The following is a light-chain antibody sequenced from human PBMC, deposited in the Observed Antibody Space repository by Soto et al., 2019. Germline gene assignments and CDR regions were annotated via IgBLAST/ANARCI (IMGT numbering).Light chain of an antibody. J-gene: IGKJ4*01. V-gene: IGKV1-17*01. CDR2: AAS. Sequence: DIQMNQSPSSLSASVGDRVTITCRASQGIRSDLGWYQQKPGKAPKRLISAASNLQSGVPSRFSGSGYETEFTLTSSSMQPEDFATSYCLQHNDYPLTFGGGTQVEIK. CDR1: QGIRSD. CDR3: LQHNDYPLT.